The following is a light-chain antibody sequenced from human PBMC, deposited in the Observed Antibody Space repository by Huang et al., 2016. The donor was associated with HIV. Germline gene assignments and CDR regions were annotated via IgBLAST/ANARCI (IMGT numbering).Light chain of an antibody. J-gene: IGKJ1*01. Sequence: DIVVTQSPDSLALSLGGRAAINCTASQSVLKTSNNKNCLSWYQLKPGQPPKFLFYWASTRESGVPDRFSGSGSGTHFTLTIASLQAEDVAVYYCHQYYDTPQTFGQGTKVEVK. V-gene: IGKV4-1*01. CDR3: HQYYDTPQT. CDR2: WAS. CDR1: QSVLKTSNNKNC.